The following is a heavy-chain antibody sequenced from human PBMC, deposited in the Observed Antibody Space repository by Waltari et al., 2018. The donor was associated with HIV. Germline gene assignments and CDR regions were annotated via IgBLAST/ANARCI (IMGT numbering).Heavy chain of an antibody. Sequence: QLVESGGGLVQRGGSLRLSCGASGFTFSFSSYTMNWVRQAPGKRLGWVSSSSRSGSFIYSADAVKGRFTISRDNAKNSLYLQMNSLRTEDTAVYYCAREDYSGYVGHGLDIWGQGTMVTVSS. CDR2: SSRSGSFI. CDR1: GFTFSFSSYT. V-gene: IGHV3-21*02. D-gene: IGHD4-4*01. J-gene: IGHJ3*02. CDR3: AREDYSGYVGHGLDI.